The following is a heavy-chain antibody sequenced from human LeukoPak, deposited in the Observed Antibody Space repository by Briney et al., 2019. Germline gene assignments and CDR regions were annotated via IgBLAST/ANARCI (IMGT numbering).Heavy chain of an antibody. CDR3: ARPTYYYDSSGFLETSYFDY. V-gene: IGHV5-51*01. CDR2: IYPGDSDT. Sequence: GESLKISCKGSGYSFTSYWIGWVRQMPGKGLEWMGIIYPGDSDTRYSPPFQGQVTISADKSISTAYLQWSSLKASDTAMYYCARPTYYYDSSGFLETSYFDYWGQGTLVTVSS. CDR1: GYSFTSYW. D-gene: IGHD3-22*01. J-gene: IGHJ4*02.